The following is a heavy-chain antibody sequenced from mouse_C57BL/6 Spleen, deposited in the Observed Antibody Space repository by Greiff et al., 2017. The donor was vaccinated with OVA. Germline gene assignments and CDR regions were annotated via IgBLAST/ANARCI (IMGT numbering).Heavy chain of an antibody. D-gene: IGHD2-1*01. CDR1: GYAFRSSW. Sequence: QVQLQQSGPELVKPGASVKISCKASGYAFRSSWMNWVKQRPGKGLEWIGRIYPGDGDTNYNGKFKGKATLTADKSSSTAYMQLSSLTSEDSAVYFCAREAIYGNYGAYWGQGTLVTVSA. J-gene: IGHJ3*01. CDR2: IYPGDGDT. V-gene: IGHV1-82*01. CDR3: AREAIYGNYGAY.